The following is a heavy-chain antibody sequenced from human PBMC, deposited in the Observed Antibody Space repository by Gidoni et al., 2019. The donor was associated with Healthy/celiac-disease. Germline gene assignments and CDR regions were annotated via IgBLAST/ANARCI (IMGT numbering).Heavy chain of an antibody. CDR3: ARGRYYYGSGSYYCYDY. D-gene: IGHD3-10*01. Sequence: EVQLVESGGGLVQPGGSLRLSCAAPGFTFRSYSMNWVRQAPGKGLEWVSYISSSSSTIYYADSVKGRFTISRDNAKNSPYLQMNSLRDEDTAVYYCARGRYYYGSGSYYCYDYWGQGTLVTVSS. CDR2: ISSSSSTI. J-gene: IGHJ4*02. CDR1: GFTFRSYS. V-gene: IGHV3-48*02.